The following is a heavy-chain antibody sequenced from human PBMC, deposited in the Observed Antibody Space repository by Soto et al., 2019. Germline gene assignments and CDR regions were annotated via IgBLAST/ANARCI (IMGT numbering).Heavy chain of an antibody. Sequence: GASVKVSCKASGGTFSSYAISWVRRAPGQGLEWMGGIIPIFGTANYAQKFQGRVTITADKSTSTAYMELSSLRSEDTAVYYCARVSDSGGYYYYYGMDVWGQGTTVTVSS. V-gene: IGHV1-69*06. CDR1: GGTFSSYA. CDR2: IIPIFGTA. CDR3: ARVSDSGGYYYYYGMDV. D-gene: IGHD3-10*01. J-gene: IGHJ6*02.